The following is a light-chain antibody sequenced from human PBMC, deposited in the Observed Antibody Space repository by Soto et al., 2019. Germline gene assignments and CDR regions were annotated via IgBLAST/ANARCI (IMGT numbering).Light chain of an antibody. Sequence: DIQMTQSPSSLSASVGDRVTITCRANQSISSYLNWYQQKPGKAPKLLIYAASSLQSGVPSRFSGSGSGTDFTLTISSLQPEDFATYYCQHSYSTLWTFGQGTKVEIK. CDR2: AAS. V-gene: IGKV1-39*01. CDR3: QHSYSTLWT. CDR1: QSISSY. J-gene: IGKJ1*01.